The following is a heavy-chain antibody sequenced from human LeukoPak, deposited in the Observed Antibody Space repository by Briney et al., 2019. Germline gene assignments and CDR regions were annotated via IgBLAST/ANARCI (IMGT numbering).Heavy chain of an antibody. Sequence: PGGSLRLSCAASRFTFNSYAMSWVRQAPGKGLEWVSVIGGSNGITFYVGSVKGRFTISRDNSKDTLYLQMNSLRAEDTAVYYCARKLWHRNDCWGQGTLVTVSS. V-gene: IGHV3-23*01. CDR1: RFTFNSYA. CDR2: IGGSNGIT. J-gene: IGHJ4*02. D-gene: IGHD3-16*01. CDR3: ARKLWHRNDC.